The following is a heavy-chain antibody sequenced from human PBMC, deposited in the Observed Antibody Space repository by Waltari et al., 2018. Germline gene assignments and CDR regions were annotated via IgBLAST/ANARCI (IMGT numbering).Heavy chain of an antibody. CDR3: ARDKPLYYFDY. CDR2: IYTSGST. Sequence: QVQLQESGPGLVKPSETLSLTCTVSGGSISSYYWTWLRQPAAQGLEWIGRIYTSGSTNYNPSLKSRVTMSVDTSKNQFSRKLSSVTAADTAVYYCARDKPLYYFDYWGQGTLVTVSS. J-gene: IGHJ4*02. V-gene: IGHV4-4*07. CDR1: GGSISSYY.